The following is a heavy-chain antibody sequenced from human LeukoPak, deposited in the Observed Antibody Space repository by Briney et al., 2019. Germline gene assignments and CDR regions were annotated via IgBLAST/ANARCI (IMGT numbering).Heavy chain of an antibody. CDR3: AKTVGATGSYFDY. Sequence: GGSLRLSCAASGFTFSSYGMHWVRQAPGKGLEWVAVISYDGSNKYYADSVKGRFTISRDNSKNTLYLQMNSLRADDTAVYYCAKTVGATGSYFDYWGQGTLVTVSS. D-gene: IGHD1-26*01. CDR1: GFTFSSYG. V-gene: IGHV3-30*18. CDR2: ISYDGSNK. J-gene: IGHJ4*02.